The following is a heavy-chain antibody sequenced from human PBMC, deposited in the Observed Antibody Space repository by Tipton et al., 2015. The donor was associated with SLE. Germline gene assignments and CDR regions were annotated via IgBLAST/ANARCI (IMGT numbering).Heavy chain of an antibody. V-gene: IGHV4-59*01. J-gene: IGHJ4*02. CDR1: GVSISNYY. Sequence: TLSLTCTVSGVSISNYYWTWVRQPPGKGLEWIGYIHYSGSTNCDPSLRSRVTISIDTSKNQFSLNLRSVTAADTAVYYCARDLYGGATSLDYWGQGTLVTVSS. CDR3: ARDLYGGATSLDY. CDR2: IHYSGST. D-gene: IGHD1-26*01.